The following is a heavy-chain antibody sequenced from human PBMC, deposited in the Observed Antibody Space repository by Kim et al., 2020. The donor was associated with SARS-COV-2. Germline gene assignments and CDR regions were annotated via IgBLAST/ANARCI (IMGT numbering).Heavy chain of an antibody. D-gene: IGHD5-18*01. CDR1: GFTFSNYN. CDR3: AREGRGYMDAFDI. Sequence: GGSLRLSCVTSGFTFSNYNINWVRQAPGKGLEWISYISYSSHIIYYADSVKGRFTISRDNAKNSLYLQMNSLRAEDTAVYYCAREGRGYMDAFDIWGPGTTGTVSS. J-gene: IGHJ3*02. V-gene: IGHV3-48*01. CDR2: ISYSSHII.